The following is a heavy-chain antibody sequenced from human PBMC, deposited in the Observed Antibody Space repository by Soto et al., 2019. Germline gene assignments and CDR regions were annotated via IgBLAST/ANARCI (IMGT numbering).Heavy chain of an antibody. J-gene: IGHJ4*02. Sequence: GASVKVSCKASGYTFTGYYMHWVRQAPGQGLEWMGWINPNSGGTNYAQKFQGWVTMTRDTSISTAYMELSRPRSDDTAVYYCARGTLPFNKDIVVVVAAIYFDYWGQGTLVTVSS. V-gene: IGHV1-2*04. CDR3: ARGTLPFNKDIVVVVAAIYFDY. D-gene: IGHD2-15*01. CDR1: GYTFTGYY. CDR2: INPNSGGT.